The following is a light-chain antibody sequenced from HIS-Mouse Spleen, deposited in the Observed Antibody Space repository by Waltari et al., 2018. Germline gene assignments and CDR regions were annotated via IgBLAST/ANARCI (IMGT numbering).Light chain of an antibody. Sequence: QSALTQPASVSGSPGQSITISCTGTRSDAGSYNLLSWYQQHRGKAPKLMIYAGSKRPSGVANRVSGSKSGNTASLTISGLQAEDEADYYCCSYAGSSTWVFGGGTKLTVL. CDR3: CSYAGSSTWV. J-gene: IGLJ3*02. CDR2: AGS. V-gene: IGLV2-23*01. CDR1: RSDAGSYNL.